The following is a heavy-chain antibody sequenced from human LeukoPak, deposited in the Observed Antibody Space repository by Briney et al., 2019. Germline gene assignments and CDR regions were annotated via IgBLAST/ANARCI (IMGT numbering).Heavy chain of an antibody. CDR2: INPSGGST. Sequence: GASVKVSCKASGHTFTSYYMHWVRQAPGQGLEWVGIINPSGGSTSYAQKFQGRVTMTRDTSTSTVYMELSSLRSEDTAVYYCARFRTTLPFDYWGQGTLVTVSS. V-gene: IGHV1-46*01. CDR1: GHTFTSYY. J-gene: IGHJ4*02. CDR3: ARFRTTLPFDY. D-gene: IGHD1-1*01.